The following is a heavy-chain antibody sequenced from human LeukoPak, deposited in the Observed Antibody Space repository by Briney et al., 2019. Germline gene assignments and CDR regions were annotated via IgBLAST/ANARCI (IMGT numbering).Heavy chain of an antibody. CDR2: IYSSGTT. CDR3: ARTLRGCSYLGYFDY. D-gene: IGHD5-18*01. J-gene: IGHJ4*02. Sequence: GGSLRLSCAASGFNVNSIYMSWARQAPGKGLEWVSVIYSSGTTDYADSVKGRFTISRDDSKNTLYLQMNSLRAEDTAIYYCARTLRGCSYLGYFDYWGQGTLVTVSS. V-gene: IGHV3-66*01. CDR1: GFNVNSIY.